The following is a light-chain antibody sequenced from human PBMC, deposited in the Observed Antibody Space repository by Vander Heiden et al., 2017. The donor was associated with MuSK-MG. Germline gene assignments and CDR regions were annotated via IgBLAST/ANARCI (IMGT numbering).Light chain of an antibody. CDR3: QQDYHGPRT. V-gene: IGKV3-15*01. CDR2: GAS. Sequence: EIVMTQSPATLSVSPGERATLSCRASQSVSSNLAWFQQKPAQAPRLLIYGASTRATGVPARFSGSGSGTEFTLTIDSLQSEDFAVYFCQQDYHGPRTFGPGTKVDV. J-gene: IGKJ3*01. CDR1: QSVSSN.